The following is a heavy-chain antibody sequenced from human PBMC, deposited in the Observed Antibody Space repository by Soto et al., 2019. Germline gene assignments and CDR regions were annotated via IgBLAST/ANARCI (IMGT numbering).Heavy chain of an antibody. J-gene: IGHJ6*02. D-gene: IGHD1-26*01. Sequence: PGGSLRLSCAVPGGIFHGYGMHWVRQAPGKGLEWVAIIRFDGSNEEYADSVKGRFTISRDNSKNTLYLQMNSLRAEDTAVYYCAKDRASTRGEGMDVWGQGTTVTVSS. V-gene: IGHV3-30*02. CDR1: GGIFHGYG. CDR2: IRFDGSNE. CDR3: AKDRASTRGEGMDV.